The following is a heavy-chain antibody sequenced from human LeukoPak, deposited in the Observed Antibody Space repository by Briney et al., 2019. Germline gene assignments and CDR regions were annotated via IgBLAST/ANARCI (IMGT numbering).Heavy chain of an antibody. CDR2: ISASGGGT. CDR1: GFTFRNYA. Sequence: GGSLRLSCAASGFTFRNYAMSWVRQAPGKGLEWVSAISASGGGTYYADSVKGRLTISRDNSKNTLYLQINSLRAEDTAVYYCAKDKPPPYTSGYHFDYWGQGTLVTVSS. D-gene: IGHD6-19*01. CDR3: AKDKPPPYTSGYHFDY. V-gene: IGHV3-23*01. J-gene: IGHJ4*02.